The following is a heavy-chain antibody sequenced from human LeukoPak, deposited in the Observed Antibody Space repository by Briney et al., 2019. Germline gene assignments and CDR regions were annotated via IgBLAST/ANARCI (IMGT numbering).Heavy chain of an antibody. V-gene: IGHV4-61*02. J-gene: IGHJ4*02. CDR3: AKGADVLLWFGELLYGIDY. CDR1: GDSISSGRYY. Sequence: SETLPLTCTVSGDSISSGRYYWSWVRQPAGKELEWIGRIYASGKTDYNPYTPSLKSRVTVSLDTSKNQFSLFLTSVTAADTAMYYCAKGADVLLWFGELLYGIDYWGQGTLVTVSA. D-gene: IGHD3-10*01. CDR2: IYASGKT.